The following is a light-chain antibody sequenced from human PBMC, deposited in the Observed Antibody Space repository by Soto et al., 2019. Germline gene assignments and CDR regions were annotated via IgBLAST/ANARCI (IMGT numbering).Light chain of an antibody. CDR1: QSISSW. CDR3: QQYNSYPWT. J-gene: IGKJ1*01. CDR2: DAS. V-gene: IGKV1-5*01. Sequence: DIQMTQSPSTLSASVGDRVTITCRASQSISSWLAWYQQKPGKAPKLLIYDASRLESGVPSRFSGSGSGTELTLTISSLQPDDFATYYCQQYNSYPWTFGQGTKVEIK.